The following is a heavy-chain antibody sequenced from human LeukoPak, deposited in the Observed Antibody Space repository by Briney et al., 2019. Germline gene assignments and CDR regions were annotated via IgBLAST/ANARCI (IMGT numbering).Heavy chain of an antibody. D-gene: IGHD2-2*01. V-gene: IGHV3-23*01. CDR3: AKDYPECTGTTCSGEAFFDY. CDR2: ITSGHST. CDR1: RFTFSNYA. J-gene: IGHJ4*02. Sequence: GGSLRLSCAASRFTFSNYAMSWVRQAAGKGLEWVSGITSGHSTFYADSVKGRFTISRDNSMNTVYLQMNSLRAEDTAVYYCAKDYPECTGTTCSGEAFFDYWGQGTLVTVSS.